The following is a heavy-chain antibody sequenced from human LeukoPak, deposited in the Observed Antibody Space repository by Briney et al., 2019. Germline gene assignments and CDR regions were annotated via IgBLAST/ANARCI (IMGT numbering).Heavy chain of an antibody. Sequence: SDTLSLTCTVSGGSISVFYGSGLPQPPGKGREWFGNIHYMGKTNYNPSLKSRVTMSVETSKNHFSVRLTSVTAADTAVYYCARINSGYDLSSSWYPNWFDPWGQGALVTVSS. CDR1: GGSISVFY. V-gene: IGHV4-59*07. CDR2: IHYMGKT. D-gene: IGHD6-13*01. CDR3: ARINSGYDLSSSWYPNWFDP. J-gene: IGHJ5*02.